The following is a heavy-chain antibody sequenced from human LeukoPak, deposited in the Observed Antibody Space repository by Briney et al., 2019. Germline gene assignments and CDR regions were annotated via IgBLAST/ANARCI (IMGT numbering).Heavy chain of an antibody. Sequence: TPSETLSLTCAVSGGSINNNKWWSWVRQPPGKGLEWIGEIFHTGTTNYNPSLQTRVTISLDKSKNQFSLNLNSVTAADTAIYYCTGNGWYSLDSWGQGILVTVSS. CDR1: GGSINNNKW. V-gene: IGHV4-4*02. CDR3: TGNGWYSLDS. CDR2: IFHTGTT. D-gene: IGHD6-19*01. J-gene: IGHJ5*01.